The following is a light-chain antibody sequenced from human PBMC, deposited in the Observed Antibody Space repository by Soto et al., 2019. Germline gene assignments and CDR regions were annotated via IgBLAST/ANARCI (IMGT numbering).Light chain of an antibody. J-gene: IGKJ3*01. CDR2: GAS. V-gene: IGKV3-20*01. CDR3: QQYGSSPFT. CDR1: QSVNNNY. Sequence: EIVLTQSPGTLALSPGERATLSCRASQSVNNNYLTWYQQKRGQAPRLLIHGASSRATGIPDRFSGSGSGTDFTLAISRLEPEDFAVYYCQQYGSSPFTFGPGTKVGIK.